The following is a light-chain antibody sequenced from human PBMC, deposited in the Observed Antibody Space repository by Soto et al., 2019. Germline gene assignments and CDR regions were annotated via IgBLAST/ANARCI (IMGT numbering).Light chain of an antibody. CDR1: QSVSLS. Sequence: EIGLTQSPATLSVSLGDSATLSCRASQSVSLSLAWYQMRPGQPPRLLIYGASTRATDIPARFSGSGSGTDFTLTISSLQSEDFAVYFCQQYHIWPSWTFGQGTKVELK. CDR3: QQYHIWPSWT. V-gene: IGKV3-15*01. CDR2: GAS. J-gene: IGKJ1*01.